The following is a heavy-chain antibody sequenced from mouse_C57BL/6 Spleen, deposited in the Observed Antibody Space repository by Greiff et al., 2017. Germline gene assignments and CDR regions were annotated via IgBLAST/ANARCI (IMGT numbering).Heavy chain of an antibody. CDR2: IDPETDGT. V-gene: IGHV1-15*01. J-gene: IGHJ2*01. CDR3: TRKGYERRGLDY. Sequence: VQLQQSGAELVRPGASVTLSCKASGYTFTDYAMHWVKQTPVHGLEWIGAIDPETDGTAYNQKFKGKAILTADKSSSTAYMELRSLTSEDSAVYYCTRKGYERRGLDYWGQGTTLTVSS. CDR1: GYTFTDYA. D-gene: IGHD2-2*01.